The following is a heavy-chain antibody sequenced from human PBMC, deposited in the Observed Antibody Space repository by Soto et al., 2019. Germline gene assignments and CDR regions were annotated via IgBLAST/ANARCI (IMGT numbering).Heavy chain of an antibody. J-gene: IGHJ5*02. Sequence: SETLSLTCTVYGGSVTSHYWSWIRQPPGKGLEWIGFIHYSGGTKYNPSLESRVTMSVDTSQNQLSLRLNSVTAADTAVYYCARESAGSGKNNWFDPWGLGILVTV. CDR1: GGSVTSHY. V-gene: IGHV4-59*02. CDR2: IHYSGGT. CDR3: ARESAGSGKNNWFDP. D-gene: IGHD3-10*01.